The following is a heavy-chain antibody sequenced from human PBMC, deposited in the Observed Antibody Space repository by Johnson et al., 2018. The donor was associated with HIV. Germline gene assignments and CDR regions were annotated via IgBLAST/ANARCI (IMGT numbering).Heavy chain of an antibody. CDR2: ISSDGTNT. V-gene: IGHV3-30*04. D-gene: IGHD3-10*01. CDR1: GFTFSSNA. Sequence: VQLVESGGGVVQPGRSLRLSCAASGFTFSSNAIHWVRQAPGKGLEWVAVISSDGTNTYYTDSVKGRFTISRDNTKNTVSLQMIILRPKDTGVYYCASGETPRAPLRIWGQGTMVTVSS. J-gene: IGHJ3*02. CDR3: ASGETPRAPLRI.